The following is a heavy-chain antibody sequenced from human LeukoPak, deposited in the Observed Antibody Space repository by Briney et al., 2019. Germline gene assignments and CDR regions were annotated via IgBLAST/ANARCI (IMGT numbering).Heavy chain of an antibody. CDR3: ARQGYGYEAFDY. CDR1: GGSIRRSGYF. V-gene: IGHV4-39*01. CDR2: ISYGGST. J-gene: IGHJ4*02. D-gene: IGHD5-12*01. Sequence: SETLSLTCTVSGGSIRRSGYFWGWIRQPPGKGLEWIGSISYGGSTYYNPPLQSRVTISVDTSKNQFSLKVSSVTAADTSVYYCARQGYGYEAFDYWGQGTLVTVSS.